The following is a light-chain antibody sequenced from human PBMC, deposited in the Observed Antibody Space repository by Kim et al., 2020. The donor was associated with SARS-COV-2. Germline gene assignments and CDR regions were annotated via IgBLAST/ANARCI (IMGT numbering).Light chain of an antibody. CDR3: QQYNNWPPGRT. CDR1: QSVSSN. J-gene: IGKJ1*01. Sequence: EIVMTQFPATLSVSPGERATLSCRASQSVSSNLAWYQQKPGQAPRLLIYGASTRATGIPARFSGSGSGTEFTLTISSLQSEDFAVYYCQQYNNWPPGRTFGQGTKVDIK. CDR2: GAS. V-gene: IGKV3-15*01.